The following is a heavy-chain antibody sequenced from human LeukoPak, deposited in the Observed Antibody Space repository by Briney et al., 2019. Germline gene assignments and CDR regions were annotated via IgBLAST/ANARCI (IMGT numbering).Heavy chain of an antibody. Sequence: SVNISCKASGGTFSSYAISWVRQAPGQGLEWMGGIIPIFGTANYAQKFQGRVTITADESTSTAYMELSSLRSEDTAVYYCARGPQVVTPVTSSYYYGMDVWGQGTTVTVSS. CDR2: IIPIFGTA. CDR1: GGTFSSYA. J-gene: IGHJ6*02. V-gene: IGHV1-69*01. CDR3: ARGPQVVTPVTSSYYYGMDV. D-gene: IGHD4-23*01.